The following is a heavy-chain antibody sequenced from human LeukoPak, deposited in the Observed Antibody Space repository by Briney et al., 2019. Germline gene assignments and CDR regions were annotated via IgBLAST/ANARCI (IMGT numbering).Heavy chain of an antibody. CDR3: GRDFRDSLDY. V-gene: IGHV1-2*02. Sequence: ASVKVSCKASGYPFTGYYMHWVRPAPGQGLEWMGWINPNSGGTNFAQKFQGRVTMTRDTSISTAYMELSRLRSDDTAVYYCGRDFRDSLDYWGQGTLVTVSS. J-gene: IGHJ4*02. CDR1: GYPFTGYY. CDR2: INPNSGGT.